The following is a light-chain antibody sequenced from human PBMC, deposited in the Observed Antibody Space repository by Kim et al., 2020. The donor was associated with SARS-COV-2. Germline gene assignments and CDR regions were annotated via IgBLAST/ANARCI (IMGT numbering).Light chain of an antibody. J-gene: IGLJ3*02. CDR3: QVWDGISDHMV. Sequence: SYELTQPPSLSVAPGNTAFISCGGNNIGSKSVHWYQQKPGQAPVLVIYYDNDRPSGIPERFSGSNSGNTATLTISRVEAGDEADYYCQVWDGISDHMVFGGETEVTVL. CDR1: NIGSKS. V-gene: IGLV3-21*04. CDR2: YDN.